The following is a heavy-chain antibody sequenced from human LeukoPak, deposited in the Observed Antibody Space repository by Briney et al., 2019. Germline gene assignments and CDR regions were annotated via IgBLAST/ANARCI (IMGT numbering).Heavy chain of an antibody. CDR1: GFTVSHDY. Sequence: GGSLRLSCAVSGFTVSHDYISWVRQTPRKGLQWVSIIYSGDITDYADSVRDRFTISRDSSKNTVYLQMNNLRVEDTAVYYCARDLYYYDNNVFGHAFDIWGQGTMVTVSS. D-gene: IGHD3-22*01. CDR3: ARDLYYYDNNVFGHAFDI. J-gene: IGHJ3*02. CDR2: IYSGDIT. V-gene: IGHV3-66*01.